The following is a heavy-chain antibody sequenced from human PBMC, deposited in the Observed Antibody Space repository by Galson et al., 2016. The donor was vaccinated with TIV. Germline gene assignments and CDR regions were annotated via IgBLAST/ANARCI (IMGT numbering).Heavy chain of an antibody. J-gene: IGHJ4*02. CDR2: ISYDGRDT. CDR3: AKDFYSTSSGLS. CDR1: RFTFSSYG. D-gene: IGHD6-6*01. V-gene: IGHV3-30*18. Sequence: SLRLSCAASRFTFSSYGMHWVRQAPGKGLEWVALISYDGRDTNYADSVKGRFTISRDNSKSTLYLQMSSLRREDTALYYCAKDFYSTSSGLSWGQGTLVTVSS.